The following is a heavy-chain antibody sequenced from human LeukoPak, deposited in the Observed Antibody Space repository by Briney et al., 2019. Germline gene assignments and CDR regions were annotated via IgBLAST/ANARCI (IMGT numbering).Heavy chain of an antibody. J-gene: IGHJ4*02. CDR1: GGTFSSYA. D-gene: IGHD5-24*01. CDR2: IIPILGIA. V-gene: IGHV1-69*04. CDR3: ARDQDGYNSYY. Sequence: SVKVSCKASGGTFSSYAISWVRQAPGQGLEWMGRIIPILGIANYAQKFQGRVTITADKSTSTAYMELSSLRSEDTAVYYCARDQDGYNSYYWGQGTLVTVSS.